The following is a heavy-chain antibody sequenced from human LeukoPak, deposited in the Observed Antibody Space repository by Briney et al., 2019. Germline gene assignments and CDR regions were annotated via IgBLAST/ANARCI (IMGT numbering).Heavy chain of an antibody. CDR3: AKDKTVSSYYFYYYMDV. D-gene: IGHD4-17*01. Sequence: GGSLRLSCAASGFTFSSYGMHWVRQAPGKGLEWVAFIQNDGSNKYYADSVKGRFTISRDNSKKTLYLQTNSLRPEDTAVYYCAKDKTVSSYYFYYYMDVWGKETTVTVAS. J-gene: IGHJ6*03. V-gene: IGHV3-30*02. CDR2: IQNDGSNK. CDR1: GFTFSSYG.